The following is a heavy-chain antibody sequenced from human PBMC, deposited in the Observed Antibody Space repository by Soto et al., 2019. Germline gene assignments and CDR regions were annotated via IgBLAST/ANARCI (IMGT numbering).Heavy chain of an antibody. J-gene: IGHJ4*02. CDR2: IYWDDDK. CDR3: AHRPLGYCSGGSCSGFSDYSDY. Sequence: SGPTLVNPTQTLTLTCTFSGFSLSTSGVGVGWIRQPPGKALEWLALIYWDDDKRYSPSLKSRLTITKDTSKNQVVLTMTNMDPVDTATYYCAHRPLGYCSGGSCSGFSDYSDYWGQ. CDR1: GFSLSTSGVG. D-gene: IGHD2-15*01. V-gene: IGHV2-5*02.